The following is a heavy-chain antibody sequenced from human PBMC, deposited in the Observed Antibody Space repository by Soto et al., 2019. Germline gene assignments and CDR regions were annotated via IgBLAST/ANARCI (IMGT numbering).Heavy chain of an antibody. Sequence: LKISCKGSGYSFTSYWIGWVRQMPGKGLEWMGIIYPGDSDTRYSPSFQGQVTISADKSISTTYLQWSSLKASDTAMYYCASLVGATLSAAYYYYGMDVWGQGTTVTVSS. D-gene: IGHD1-26*01. CDR1: GYSFTSYW. CDR3: ASLVGATLSAAYYYYGMDV. J-gene: IGHJ6*02. V-gene: IGHV5-51*01. CDR2: IYPGDSDT.